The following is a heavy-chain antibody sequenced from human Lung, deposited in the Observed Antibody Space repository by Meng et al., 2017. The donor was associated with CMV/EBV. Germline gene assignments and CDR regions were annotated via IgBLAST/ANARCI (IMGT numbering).Heavy chain of an antibody. V-gene: IGHV1-8*01. CDR1: GYTFTSYD. CDR3: ARGLGPSYGDRDY. D-gene: IGHD4-17*01. CDR2: MNPNSGNT. J-gene: IGHJ4*02. Sequence: CKASGYTFTSYDINWVRQATGQGLEWMGWMNPNSGNTGYAQKFQGRVTMTRNTSISTVYMELSSLRSEDTAVYYCARGLGPSYGDRDYWGQGTLVTVSS.